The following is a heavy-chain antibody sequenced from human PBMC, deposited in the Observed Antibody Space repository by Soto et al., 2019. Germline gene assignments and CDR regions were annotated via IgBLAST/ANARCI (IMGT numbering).Heavy chain of an antibody. Sequence: PSETLSLTCTVSGGSITSSSSFWGWIRQPPGKGLEWIGNIYYSGSTYYNPALKSPVTISVDTSKNQFSLKLSSVTAADTAVYYCARDASGYSGYDYGCFDYWGQGTLVTVSS. D-gene: IGHD5-12*01. J-gene: IGHJ4*02. CDR3: ARDASGYSGYDYGCFDY. CDR2: IYYSGST. V-gene: IGHV4-39*02. CDR1: GGSITSSSSF.